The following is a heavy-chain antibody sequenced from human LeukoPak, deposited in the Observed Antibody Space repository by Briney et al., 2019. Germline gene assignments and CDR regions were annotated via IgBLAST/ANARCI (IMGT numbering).Heavy chain of an antibody. D-gene: IGHD5-18*01. CDR3: ARVKGRLTAMAPFDY. V-gene: IGHV4-59*13. CDR1: GASFSSYY. J-gene: IGHJ4*02. Sequence: PSETLSLTCTVSGASFSSYYWNWIRQSPGKGLEWLGNIHYRGTTNYNPSLKNRVTLSLDTSKSQFVLKVTSVTAADTAVYYCARVKGRLTAMAPFDYWGQGTLVTVSS. CDR2: IHYRGTT.